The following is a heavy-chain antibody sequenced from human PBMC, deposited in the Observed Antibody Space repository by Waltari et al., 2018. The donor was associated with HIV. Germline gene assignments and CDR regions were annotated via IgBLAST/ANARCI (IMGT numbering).Heavy chain of an antibody. Sequence: QVQLVQSGAEVKKPGASVKVSCKASGYTFTSYAMHWVRQAPGQRLEWMGWINAGNGNTKYSQKFQGRVTITRDTSASTAYMELSSLRSEDTAVYYCARTRIAAAGWRGMDVWGQGTTVTVSS. V-gene: IGHV1-3*01. CDR1: GYTFTSYA. CDR2: INAGNGNT. CDR3: ARTRIAAAGWRGMDV. D-gene: IGHD6-13*01. J-gene: IGHJ6*02.